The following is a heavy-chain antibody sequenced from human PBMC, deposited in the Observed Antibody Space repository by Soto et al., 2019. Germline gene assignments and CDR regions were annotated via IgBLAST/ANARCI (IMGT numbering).Heavy chain of an antibody. D-gene: IGHD2-2*01. V-gene: IGHV3-33*01. CDR3: GREYCSSHSCYRAYYYYGMDV. Sequence: GVSLRLSCAASGFTFSSYGMHWVRQAPGKGLEWVAVIWYDGSNKYYADSVKGRFTISRDNSKNTLYLQMNSLRAEDTAVYYWGREYCSSHSCYRAYYYYGMDVWGQGTTGTVSS. CDR1: GFTFSSYG. CDR2: IWYDGSNK. J-gene: IGHJ6*02.